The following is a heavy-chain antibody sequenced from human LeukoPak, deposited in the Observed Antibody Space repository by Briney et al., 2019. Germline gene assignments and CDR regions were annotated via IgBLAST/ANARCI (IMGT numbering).Heavy chain of an antibody. CDR2: ISAYNGNT. D-gene: IGHD3-10*01. Sequence: ASVKVSCKASGYTFTFYFIHLVRQAPGQGLELMGWISAYNGNTNYAQKLQGRVTMTTDTSTSTAYMELRSMRYDDTAVYYCARARPIRTLWFGESHGADAFDIWGQGTMVTVSS. J-gene: IGHJ3*02. CDR1: GYTFTFYF. V-gene: IGHV1-18*04. CDR3: ARARPIRTLWFGESHGADAFDI.